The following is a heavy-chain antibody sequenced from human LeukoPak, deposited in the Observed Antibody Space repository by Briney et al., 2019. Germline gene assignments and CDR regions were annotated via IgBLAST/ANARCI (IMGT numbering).Heavy chain of an antibody. CDR2: VYSGGTT. Sequence: GGSLRLSCAASGFTVSSNYMSWVRQAPGKGLQWVSAVYSGGTTYFADSVKGRFTLSRDNSKNTLYLQMNSLRAEDTAVYYCARGSGTTFWYFGMDVWGQGTRSPSP. D-gene: IGHD1-1*01. V-gene: IGHV3-53*01. CDR3: ARGSGTTFWYFGMDV. J-gene: IGHJ6*02. CDR1: GFTVSSNY.